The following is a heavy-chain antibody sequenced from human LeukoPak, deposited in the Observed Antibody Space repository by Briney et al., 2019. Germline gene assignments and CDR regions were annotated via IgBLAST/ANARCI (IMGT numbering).Heavy chain of an antibody. J-gene: IGHJ4*02. V-gene: IGHV3-23*01. CDR2: ISGSGGST. CDR1: GFTFNNAW. Sequence: GGSLRLSCAASGFTFNNAWMSWVRQAPGKGLELVSAISGSGGSTYYADSAKGRFTISRDNSKNTLYLQMNSLRAEDTAVYYCAKGRQGFYSYGGAVDYWGQGTLVTVSS. CDR3: AKGRQGFYSYGGAVDY. D-gene: IGHD5-18*01.